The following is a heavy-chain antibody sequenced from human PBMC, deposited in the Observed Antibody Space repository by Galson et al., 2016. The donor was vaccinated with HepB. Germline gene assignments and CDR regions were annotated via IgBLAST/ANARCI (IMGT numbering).Heavy chain of an antibody. J-gene: IGHJ5*02. D-gene: IGHD6-13*01. CDR2: IRSKANSYAT. V-gene: IGHV3-73*01. CDR3: TVAPTGYSSSWYGYNWFDP. CDR1: GFTFSGSA. Sequence: SLRLSCAASGFTFSGSAMHWVRQASGKGLEWVGRIRSKANSYATAYAASVKGRFTISRDDSQNTAYLQMNSLKTEDTAVYYCTVAPTGYSSSWYGYNWFDPWGQGTLVTVSS.